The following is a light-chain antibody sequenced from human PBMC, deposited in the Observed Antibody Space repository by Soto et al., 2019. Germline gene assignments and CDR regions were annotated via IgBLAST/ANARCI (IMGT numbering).Light chain of an antibody. CDR2: AAS. CDR3: QQSYSTPWT. V-gene: IGKV1-39*01. J-gene: IGKJ1*01. Sequence: IQMTQSPSSLSSSLGDRVTITCRASQSISSYLDWYQQKPGKAPKLLIYAASSLQSGVPSRFSGSGSGTDFTLTISSLQSEDFATYYCQQSYSTPWTFGQGTKVDIK. CDR1: QSISSY.